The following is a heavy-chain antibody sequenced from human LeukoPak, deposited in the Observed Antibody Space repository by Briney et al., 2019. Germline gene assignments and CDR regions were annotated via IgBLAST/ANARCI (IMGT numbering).Heavy chain of an antibody. V-gene: IGHV1-8*01. CDR1: GYTFTSYD. J-gene: IGHJ5*02. CDR3: ARDGDTYGGGFDP. CDR2: MNPNSGNT. Sequence: GASVKVSCKASGYTFTSYDINWVRQATGQGLEWMGWMNPNSGNTGYAQKFQGRVTITRDTSASTAYMELSSLRSEDMAVYYCARDGDTYGGGFDPWGQGTLVTVSS. D-gene: IGHD3-16*01.